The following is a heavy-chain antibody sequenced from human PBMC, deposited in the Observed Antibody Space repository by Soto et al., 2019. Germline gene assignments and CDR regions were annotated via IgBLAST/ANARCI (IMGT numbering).Heavy chain of an antibody. J-gene: IGHJ5*02. V-gene: IGHV3-30-3*01. CDR2: ISYDGSNK. D-gene: IGHD3-3*01. Sequence: QVQLVESGGGVVQPGRSLRLSCAASGFTFSSYAMHWLRQAPGKGLEWVALISYDGSNKYYADSVKGRFTISRDNSKNTLYLQMNSLRAEDTAVYYCARAKADFCSGYGQFDPWGQGILVTVSS. CDR3: ARAKADFCSGYGQFDP. CDR1: GFTFSSYA.